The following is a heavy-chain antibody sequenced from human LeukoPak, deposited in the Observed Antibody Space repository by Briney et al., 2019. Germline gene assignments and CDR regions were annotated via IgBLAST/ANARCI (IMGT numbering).Heavy chain of an antibody. V-gene: IGHV3-23*01. D-gene: IGHD3-10*01. CDR3: ARGSDLLAWFGAIDY. CDR2: ISNSGSSA. Sequence: GGSLRLSCAASGFTFSSYAMSWVRQAPGKGLEWVSAISNSGSSAFYTDSVRGRFTISRDNSKSTLYLQMNSLRADDTAVYYCARGSDLLAWFGAIDYWGRGTLVAVS. J-gene: IGHJ4*02. CDR1: GFTFSSYA.